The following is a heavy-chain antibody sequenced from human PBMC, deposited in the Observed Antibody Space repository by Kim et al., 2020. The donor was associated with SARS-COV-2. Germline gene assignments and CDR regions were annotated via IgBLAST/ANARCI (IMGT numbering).Heavy chain of an antibody. J-gene: IGHJ6*01. CDR2: ISSSGRYK. Sequence: GGSLRLSCAASGFNFSDYYMNWIRQAPGTGLEWLSYISSSGRYKFYADSVEGRFSISRDNAKNSVYLQMNSLRAEDTAVYYCARDGSDYASGRSWNYY. V-gene: IGHV3-11*05. CDR3: ARDGSDYASGRSWNYY. CDR1: GFNFSDYY. D-gene: IGHD3-16*01.